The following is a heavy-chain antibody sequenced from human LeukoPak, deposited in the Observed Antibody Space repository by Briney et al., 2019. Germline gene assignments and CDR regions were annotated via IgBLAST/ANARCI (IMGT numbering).Heavy chain of an antibody. D-gene: IGHD4-17*01. CDR2: ISSSGSTI. CDR1: GFTFSSYE. V-gene: IGHV3-48*03. J-gene: IGHJ6*03. Sequence: PGGSLRLSCAASGFTFSSYEMNWVRQAPGKGLEWVSCISSSGSTIYYADSVKGRFTISRDNAKNSLYLQMKSLRAEDTAVYYCAAINDYGDYGTMDVWAKGTTVTVSS. CDR3: AAINDYGDYGTMDV.